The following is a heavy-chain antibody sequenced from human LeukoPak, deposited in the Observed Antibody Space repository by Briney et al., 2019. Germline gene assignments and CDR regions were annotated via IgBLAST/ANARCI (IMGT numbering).Heavy chain of an antibody. D-gene: IGHD4-23*01. J-gene: IGHJ4*02. Sequence: PSETLSLTCTVSGGSISSYYWSWIRQPPGKGLEWIGYIYYSGSTYYNPSLKSRVTISVDTSNNQFSLKLSSVTAADTAVYYCARGGDYGGYSAGSTNFDYWGQGTLVTVSS. CDR2: IYYSGST. V-gene: IGHV4-59*12. CDR1: GGSISSYY. CDR3: ARGGDYGGYSAGSTNFDY.